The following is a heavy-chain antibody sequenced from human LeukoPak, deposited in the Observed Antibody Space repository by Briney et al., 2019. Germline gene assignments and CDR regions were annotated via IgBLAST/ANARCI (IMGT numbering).Heavy chain of an antibody. CDR3: ARGRSTVTQYYYYYYGMDV. V-gene: IGHV3-48*02. CDR2: ISSTSRTI. J-gene: IGHJ6*02. D-gene: IGHD4-17*01. Sequence: GGSLRLSCAASGFTFSNFAMTWVRQAPGKGPEWVSYISSTSRTIFYADSVKGRFTISRDNAKNSLYLHMNSLRDEDTAVYYCARGRSTVTQYYYYYYGMDVWGQGTTVTVSS. CDR1: GFTFSNFA.